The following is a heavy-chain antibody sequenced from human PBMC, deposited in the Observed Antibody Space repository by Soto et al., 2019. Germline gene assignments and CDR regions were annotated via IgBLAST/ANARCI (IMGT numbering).Heavy chain of an antibody. D-gene: IGHD2-8*01. CDR2: IYYSGST. CDR1: GGSISSSSYY. J-gene: IGHJ4*02. Sequence: SETLSLTCTVSGGSISSSSYYWGWIRQPPGKGLEWIGSIYYSGSTYYNPSLKSRVTISVDTSKNQFSLKLSSVTAADTAVYYCARAPNLHAPFFDYWGQGTLVTVSS. V-gene: IGHV4-39*07. CDR3: ARAPNLHAPFFDY.